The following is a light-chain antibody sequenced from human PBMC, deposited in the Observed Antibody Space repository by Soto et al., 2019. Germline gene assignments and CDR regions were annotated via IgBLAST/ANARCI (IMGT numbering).Light chain of an antibody. CDR2: DDT. J-gene: IGLJ6*01. CDR3: QMWDSSPDNHV. Sequence: YELTQSPSVSVGPRQTARITCAANNIGSKSVHCSQQMPGQAPVLVVHDDTDRPSGLLERFSGSTSGNTATLTISAVEAGEEAAHYCQMWDSSPDNHVF. V-gene: IGLV3-21*02. CDR1: NIGSKS.